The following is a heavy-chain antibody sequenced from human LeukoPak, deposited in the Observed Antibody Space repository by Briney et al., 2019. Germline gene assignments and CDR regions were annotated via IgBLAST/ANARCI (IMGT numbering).Heavy chain of an antibody. CDR1: GFPFSTYD. CDR3: AKGLGTGSVLARPLHY. V-gene: IGHV3-30*18. CDR2: ISSDGYRT. Sequence: GGSLRLSCAASGFPFSTYDMHWDRQAPDKGLQWVAVISSDGYRTDYPDSVRGRFTISRDNFKNTVDLQMISVTAEDTAMYFCAKGLGTGSVLARPLHYWGQGTLVTVCS. D-gene: IGHD3-10*01. J-gene: IGHJ4*02.